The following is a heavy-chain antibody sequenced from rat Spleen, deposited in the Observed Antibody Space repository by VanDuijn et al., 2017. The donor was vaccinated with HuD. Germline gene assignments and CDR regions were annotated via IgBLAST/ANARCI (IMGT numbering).Heavy chain of an antibody. V-gene: IGHV2-64*01. D-gene: IGHD1-7*01. Sequence: QVQLKETGPDLVQLTQTLSITCTVSGFSLATYNIHWVRQPPGKGPEWMGAMWNGGGTDYNSAFKSRLSISRDTSKSQVFLKMNSLQTDDTAKYFCARQTLWVSDWYFDFWGPGTMVTVSS. CDR2: MWNGGGT. CDR3: ARQTLWVSDWYFDF. J-gene: IGHJ1*01. CDR1: GFSLATYN.